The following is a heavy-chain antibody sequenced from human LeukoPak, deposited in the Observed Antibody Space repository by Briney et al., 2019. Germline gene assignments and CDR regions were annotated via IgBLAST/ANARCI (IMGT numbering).Heavy chain of an antibody. D-gene: IGHD3-3*01. CDR1: GFPFSSYA. CDR2: ISGSGTST. V-gene: IGHV3-23*01. CDR3: AKGIDGVVITCFFDC. Sequence: GGSLRLSCAASGFPFSSYALNWVRRAPGKGLEGVSTISGSGTSTYHEDSVKGRFTISRDNTKNTLYLQMNSLRAEDTAIYYCAKGIDGVVITCFFDCWGQGTLVTVSS. J-gene: IGHJ4*02.